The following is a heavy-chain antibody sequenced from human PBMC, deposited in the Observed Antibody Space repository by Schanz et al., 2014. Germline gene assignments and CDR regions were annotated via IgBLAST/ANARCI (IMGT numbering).Heavy chain of an antibody. Sequence: QVHLVQSGSELKKPGASVKVSCKASGYTFTSNALNWVRQAPGQGLEWMGRINPNSGGTNYAQKFQGRVTMTRDTSISTAYMELSSLRSDDTAVYYCARELRLEYYFDYWGQGTQVTVSS. CDR1: GYTFTSNA. CDR3: ARELRLEYYFDY. V-gene: IGHV1-2*02. D-gene: IGHD4-17*01. CDR2: INPNSGGT. J-gene: IGHJ4*02.